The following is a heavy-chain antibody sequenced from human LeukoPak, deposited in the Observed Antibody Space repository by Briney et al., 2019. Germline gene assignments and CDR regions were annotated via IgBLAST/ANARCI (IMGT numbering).Heavy chain of an antibody. Sequence: GGSLRLSCTASGFTFGAHAMSWVRQAPGKGLEWVGFIRSKAYGGKPDYAASVKGRFTIARDDSESIAYLQMDSLKTEDAAVYYCTRVNYYDSSSFYYGYFDYWGQGTLVTVSS. J-gene: IGHJ4*02. V-gene: IGHV3-49*04. CDR1: GFTFGAHA. CDR3: TRVNYYDSSSFYYGYFDY. CDR2: IRSKAYGGKP. D-gene: IGHD3-22*01.